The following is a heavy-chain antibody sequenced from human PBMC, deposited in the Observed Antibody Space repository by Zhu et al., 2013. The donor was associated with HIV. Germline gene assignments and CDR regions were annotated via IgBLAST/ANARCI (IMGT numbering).Heavy chain of an antibody. CDR2: IIPILGIA. Sequence: QVQLVQSGAEVKKPGSSVKVSCKASGGTFSSYTISWVRQAPGQGLEWMGRIIPILGIANYAQKFQGRVTITADESTSTAYMELSSLRSEDTAVYYCARVVVPAAGYYFDYWGQGTLVTVSS. V-gene: IGHV1-69*02. J-gene: IGHJ4*02. CDR1: GGTFSSYT. CDR3: ARVVVPAAGYYFDY. D-gene: IGHD2-2*01.